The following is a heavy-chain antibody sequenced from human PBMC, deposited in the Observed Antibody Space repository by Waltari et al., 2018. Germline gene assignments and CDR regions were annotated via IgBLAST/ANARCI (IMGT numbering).Heavy chain of an antibody. J-gene: IGHJ3*02. D-gene: IGHD3-16*01. CDR3: ARGGGNPGSAFDI. Sequence: QVQLVQSGAEVKKPGSSVKVSCKASGGTFSSYAISWVRQAPGQGLEWMGGVIPILGIANYAQKFQGRVTITAEKSTSTAYMERGSLRSEDTAVYYCARGGGNPGSAFDIWGQGTMVTVSS. V-gene: IGHV1-69*10. CDR2: VIPILGIA. CDR1: GGTFSSYA.